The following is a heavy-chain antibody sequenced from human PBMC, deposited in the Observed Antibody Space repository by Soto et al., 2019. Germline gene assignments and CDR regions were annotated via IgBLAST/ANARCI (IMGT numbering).Heavy chain of an antibody. CDR1: GFTFSSYG. J-gene: IGHJ6*02. CDR3: AKDVSEYYYYGMDV. V-gene: IGHV3-30*18. Sequence: QVQLVESGGGVVQPGRSLRLSCAASGFTFSSYGMHWVRQAPGKGLEWVAVISYDGSNKYYADSVKGRFTISRDKSKNTLYLQMNSLRAEDTAVYYCAKDVSEYYYYGMDVWGQGTTVTVSS. CDR2: ISYDGSNK.